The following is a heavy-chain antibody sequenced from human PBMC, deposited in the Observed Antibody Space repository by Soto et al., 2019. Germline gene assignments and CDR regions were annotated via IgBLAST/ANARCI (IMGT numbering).Heavy chain of an antibody. Sequence: QVQLLESGGGVVQPGRSLRLSCAASGFIFSSYAMHWVRQAPGKGLEWVAVISHGGNEKYYADSVEGRFTISRDNSKKLAFLQMNGLSPEETACYYCAKVSSDGGYYYSAMDVGGQGPTVTVSS. J-gene: IGHJ6*02. V-gene: IGHV3-30*18. CDR2: ISHGGNEK. CDR3: AKVSSDGGYYYSAMDV. CDR1: GFIFSSYA. D-gene: IGHD3-10*01.